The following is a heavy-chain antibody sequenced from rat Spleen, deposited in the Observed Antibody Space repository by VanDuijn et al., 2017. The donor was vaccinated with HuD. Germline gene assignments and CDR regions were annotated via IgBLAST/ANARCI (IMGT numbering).Heavy chain of an antibody. J-gene: IGHJ2*01. Sequence: EVQLVESGGGLVQPGRSLKLSCAASGFTFSDYNMAWVRQAPKKGLEWVATISYDGSSTYYRDSVKGRFTISRDNAKNTLYLQMDSLRSEATATYYCVRETGYNSYFDYWGQGVMVTVSS. D-gene: IGHD1-4*01. V-gene: IGHV5-7*01. CDR1: GFTFSDYN. CDR3: VRETGYNSYFDY. CDR2: ISYDGSST.